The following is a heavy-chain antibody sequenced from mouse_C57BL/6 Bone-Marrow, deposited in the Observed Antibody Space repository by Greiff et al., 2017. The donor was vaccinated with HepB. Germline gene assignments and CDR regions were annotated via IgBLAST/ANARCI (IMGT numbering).Heavy chain of an antibody. CDR1: GYTFTSYW. V-gene: IGHV1-50*01. CDR3: ARDCYFPYAMDY. Sequence: VQLQQPGAELVKPGASVKLSCKASGYTFTSYWMQWVKQRPGQGLEWIGEIDPSDSYTNYNQKFKGKATLTVDTSSSPAYMQLSSLTSEDSAVYYCARDCYFPYAMDYWGQGTSVTVSS. CDR2: IDPSDSYT. D-gene: IGHD2-3*01. J-gene: IGHJ4*01.